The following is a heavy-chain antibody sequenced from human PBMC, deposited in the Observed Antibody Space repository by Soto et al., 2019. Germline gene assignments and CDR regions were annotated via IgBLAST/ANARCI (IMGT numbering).Heavy chain of an antibody. CDR1: GFTFDDYT. Sequence: EMQLVESGGVVVQPGGSLRLSCAASGFTFDDYTMHWVRQVPGKGLDWVSTISWDGGTTYYADSVKGRFTISRDNSKNSLYLQMNGLRTEDSALYYCAKGGDYWYFELWGRVTLATVSS. D-gene: IGHD3-16*01. V-gene: IGHV3-43*01. J-gene: IGHJ2*01. CDR3: AKGGDYWYFEL. CDR2: ISWDGGTT.